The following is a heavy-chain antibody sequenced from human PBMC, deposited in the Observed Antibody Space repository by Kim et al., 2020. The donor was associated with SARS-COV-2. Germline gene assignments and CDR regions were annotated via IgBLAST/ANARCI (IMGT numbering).Heavy chain of an antibody. CDR1: GGTFSSYA. Sequence: SVKVSCKASGGTFSSYAISWVRQAPGQGLEWMGGIIPIFGTANYAQKFQGRVTITADESTSTAYMELSSLRSEDTAVYYCASHTVVTPRPHYYYYYYGMDVWGQGTTVTVSS. D-gene: IGHD2-21*02. J-gene: IGHJ6*02. CDR3: ASHTVVTPRPHYYYYYYGMDV. CDR2: IIPIFGTA. V-gene: IGHV1-69*13.